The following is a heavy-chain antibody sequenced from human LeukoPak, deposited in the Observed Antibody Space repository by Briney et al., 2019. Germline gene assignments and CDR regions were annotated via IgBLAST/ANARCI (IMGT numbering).Heavy chain of an antibody. CDR2: ISGSGGST. J-gene: IGHJ4*02. V-gene: IGHV3-23*01. CDR1: GFTFSSYA. CDR3: AKLSGSGYPSPTSFDY. Sequence: PGGSLRLSCAASGFTFSSYAMSWVRQAPGKGLEWVSAISGSGGSTYYADSVKGRFTISRDNSKNTLYLQMNSLRAEDTAVYYCAKLSGSGYPSPTSFDYWGQGTLVTVSS. D-gene: IGHD3-22*01.